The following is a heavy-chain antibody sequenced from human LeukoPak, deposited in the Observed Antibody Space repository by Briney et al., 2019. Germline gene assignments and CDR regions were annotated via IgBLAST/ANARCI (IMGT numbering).Heavy chain of an antibody. J-gene: IGHJ4*02. CDR1: GFTVSSNY. D-gene: IGHD3-22*01. CDR3: ARLDDMAFDY. Sequence: GGSLRLSCAASGFTVSSNYMSWVRQAPGKGLEWVSVIYSGGSTYYADSVKGRFTISRDNPKNTLYLQMNSLRAEDTAVYYCARLDDMAFDYWGQGTLVTVSS. V-gene: IGHV3-53*01. CDR2: IYSGGST.